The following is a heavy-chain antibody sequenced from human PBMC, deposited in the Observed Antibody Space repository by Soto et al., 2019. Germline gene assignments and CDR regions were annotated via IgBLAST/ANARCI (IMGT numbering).Heavy chain of an antibody. CDR3: ARGPYSSSGQIGGVYYYYYYGMDV. D-gene: IGHD6-6*01. J-gene: IGHJ6*02. V-gene: IGHV3-33*01. Sequence: GGSLRLSCAASGFTFSSYGMHWVRQAPGKGLEWVAVIWYDGSNKYYADSVKGRFTISRDNSKNTLYLQMNSLRAEDTAVYYCARGPYSSSGQIGGVYYYYYYGMDVWGQGTTVTVSS. CDR2: IWYDGSNK. CDR1: GFTFSSYG.